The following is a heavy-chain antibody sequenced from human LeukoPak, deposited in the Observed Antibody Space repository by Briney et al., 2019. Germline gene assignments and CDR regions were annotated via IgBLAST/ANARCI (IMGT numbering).Heavy chain of an antibody. D-gene: IGHD2-2*01. CDR3: ATMPYCSSATCYDFGMDV. CDR1: GFTFSDYY. Sequence: PAGSLRLSCAASGFTFSDYYMSWIRQAPGKGLEWVSYISSSGNTIKYADSVKGRFTISRDNPKNSLYLQMNSLRGEDTAVYYCATMPYCSSATCYDFGMDVWGQGTTVTVSS. V-gene: IGHV3-11*01. J-gene: IGHJ6*02. CDR2: ISSSGNTI.